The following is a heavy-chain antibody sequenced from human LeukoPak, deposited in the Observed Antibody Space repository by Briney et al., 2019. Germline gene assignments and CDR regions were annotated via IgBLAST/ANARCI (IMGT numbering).Heavy chain of an antibody. CDR2: NNHSGST. CDR3: ARRDIVVVPAAIRARGAFDI. V-gene: IGHV4-34*01. Sequence: SETLSLTCAVYRGSFSGYYWGWIRQPPGKGLEWMGENNHSGSTNYNPSLKSRVTISVDTSKNQFSLKLSSVTAADTAVYYCARRDIVVVPAAIRARGAFDIWGQGTMVTVSS. D-gene: IGHD2-2*02. J-gene: IGHJ3*02. CDR1: RGSFSGYY.